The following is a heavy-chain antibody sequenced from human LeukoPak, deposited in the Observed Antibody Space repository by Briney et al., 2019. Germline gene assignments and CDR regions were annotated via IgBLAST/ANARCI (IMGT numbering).Heavy chain of an antibody. CDR3: ARGWQQLVSQYWYFDL. D-gene: IGHD6-13*01. Sequence: SETLSLTCAVSGASISGSGYYWSWIRQPPGKGLEWIGYIYYSGSTNYNPSLKGRVTISVDTSKNQFSLKLSSVTAADTAVYYCARGWQQLVSQYWYFDLWGRGTLVTVSS. V-gene: IGHV4-61*08. CDR1: GASISGSGYY. CDR2: IYYSGST. J-gene: IGHJ2*01.